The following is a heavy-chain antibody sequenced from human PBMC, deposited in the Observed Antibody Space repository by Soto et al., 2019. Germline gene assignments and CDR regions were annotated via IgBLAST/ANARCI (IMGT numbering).Heavy chain of an antibody. Sequence: EVQLAESGGGMVQPGGCLRLSCEASGFTFSSYDMHWVRQAPGKGLEYVSSISSNGGTTYYGNSVKGRFTISRDNSKNTLYLQMGSLRAEDMAVYYCVRRVSGNYDYWGQGTLVTVSS. V-gene: IGHV3-64*01. D-gene: IGHD1-7*01. J-gene: IGHJ4*02. CDR1: GFTFSSYD. CDR3: VRRVSGNYDY. CDR2: ISSNGGTT.